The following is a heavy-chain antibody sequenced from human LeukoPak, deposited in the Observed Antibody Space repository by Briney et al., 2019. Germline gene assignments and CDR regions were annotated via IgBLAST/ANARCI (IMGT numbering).Heavy chain of an antibody. D-gene: IGHD2-15*01. CDR2: ISGSGGST. J-gene: IGHJ4*02. Sequence: TGGSLRLSCAASGFTFSSYAMSWVRQAPGKGLEWVSAISGSGGSTYYADSVKGRFTISRDNSKNTLYLQMNSLRAEDTAVYYCARGYCSGGSCHHDYWGQGTLATVSS. CDR1: GFTFSSYA. V-gene: IGHV3-23*01. CDR3: ARGYCSGGSCHHDY.